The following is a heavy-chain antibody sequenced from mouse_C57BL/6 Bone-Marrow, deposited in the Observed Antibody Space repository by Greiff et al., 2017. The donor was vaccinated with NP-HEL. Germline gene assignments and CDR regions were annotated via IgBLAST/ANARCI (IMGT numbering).Heavy chain of an antibody. Sequence: LQESGAELARPGASVKLSCKASGYTFTSYGISWVKQRTGQGLEWIGEIYPRSGNTYYNEKFKGKATLTADKSSSTAYMELRSLTSEDAAVYVCARGDYGSSFDYWGQGTTLTVSS. D-gene: IGHD1-1*01. CDR3: ARGDYGSSFDY. V-gene: IGHV1-81*01. CDR1: GYTFTSYG. J-gene: IGHJ2*01. CDR2: IYPRSGNT.